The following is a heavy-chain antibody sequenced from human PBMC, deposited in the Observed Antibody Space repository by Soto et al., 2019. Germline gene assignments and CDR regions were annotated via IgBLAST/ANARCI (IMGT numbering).Heavy chain of an antibody. CDR1: GDSVSNNKW. Sequence: QVQLQESGPGLVKPSGTLSLTCSVSGDSVSNNKWWSWVRQPPGKGLEWIGEMHHSGSTHYNASLQSRATVSVDKSRNQLSLQLTSVTAADTALYVCTRHDNMTVGSQYLDSWGPGIRVTVSS. CDR2: MHHSGST. CDR3: TRHDNMTVGSQYLDS. J-gene: IGHJ4*02. V-gene: IGHV4-4*02. D-gene: IGHD1-1*01.